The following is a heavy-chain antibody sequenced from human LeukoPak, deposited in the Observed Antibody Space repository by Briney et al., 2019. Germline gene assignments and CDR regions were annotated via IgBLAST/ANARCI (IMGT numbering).Heavy chain of an antibody. D-gene: IGHD4-17*01. CDR3: ARGGDYGDFGY. CDR1: EFTFSTYD. J-gene: IGHJ4*02. Sequence: GGSLRLSCVASEFTFSTYDMHWVRQRKGKGLEWVSAIGTAGDTYYPGSVKGRFTISRDNAKNTLYLQMNSLRADDTAVYYCARGGDYGDFGYWGQGTLVTVSS. CDR2: IGTAGDT. V-gene: IGHV3-13*04.